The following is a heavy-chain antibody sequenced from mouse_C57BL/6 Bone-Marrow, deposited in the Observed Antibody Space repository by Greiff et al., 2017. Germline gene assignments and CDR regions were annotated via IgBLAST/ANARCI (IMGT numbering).Heavy chain of an antibody. CDR3: GSLYCYGSSRDY. CDR2: IYPRSGNT. V-gene: IGHV1-81*01. Sequence: QVHVKQSGAELARPGASVKLSCKASGYTFTSYGISWVKQRTGQGLEWIGEIYPRSGNTYYNEKFTGKATLTADKSSSTAYMELRILTSEDSAVYVCGSLYCYGSSRDYWGQGTTLTVSS. CDR1: GYTFTSYG. D-gene: IGHD1-1*01. J-gene: IGHJ2*01.